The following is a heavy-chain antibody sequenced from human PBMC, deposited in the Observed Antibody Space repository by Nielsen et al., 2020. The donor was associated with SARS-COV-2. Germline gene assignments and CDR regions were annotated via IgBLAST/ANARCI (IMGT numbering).Heavy chain of an antibody. CDR1: GGSFNA. V-gene: IGHV1-69*06. CDR3: ARTEG. CDR2: VVPSSDTT. J-gene: IGHJ4*02. Sequence: SVKVSCKASGGSFNAISWVRQTPGQGLEWMGGVVPSSDTTTYAQKFQGRVTITADKSRRIVYMEMRSLRSDDTGVYYCARTEGWGQGTLVTVS.